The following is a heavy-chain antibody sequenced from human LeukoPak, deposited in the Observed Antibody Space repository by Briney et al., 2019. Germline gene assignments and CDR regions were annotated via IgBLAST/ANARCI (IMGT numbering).Heavy chain of an antibody. CDR2: INHSGST. CDR1: GGSFSGYY. CDR3: ARVDIVVVPAALYNWFDP. J-gene: IGHJ5*02. Sequence: SETLSLTCAVYGGSFSGYYWSWIRQPPGKGLEWIGEINHSGSTNYNPSLKSRVTISVGTSKNQFSLKLSSVTAADTAVYYCARVDIVVVPAALYNWFDPWGQGTLVTASS. D-gene: IGHD2-2*03. V-gene: IGHV4-34*01.